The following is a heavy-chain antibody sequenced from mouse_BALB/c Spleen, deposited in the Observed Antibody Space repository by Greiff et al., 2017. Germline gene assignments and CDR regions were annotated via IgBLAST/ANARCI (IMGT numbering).Heavy chain of an antibody. CDR3: ASWGNEDYFDY. D-gene: IGHD2-1*01. Sequence: EVQLQQSGAELVRPGALVKLSCKASGFNIKDYYMHWVKQRPEQGLEWIGWIDPENGNTIYDPKFQGKASITADTSSNTAYLQLSSLTSEDTAVYYCASWGNEDYFDYWGQGTTLTVSS. V-gene: IGHV14-1*02. CDR1: GFNIKDYY. CDR2: IDPENGNT. J-gene: IGHJ2*01.